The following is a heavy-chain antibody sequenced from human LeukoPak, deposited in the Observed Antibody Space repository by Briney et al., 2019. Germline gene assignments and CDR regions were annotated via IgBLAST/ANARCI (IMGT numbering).Heavy chain of an antibody. CDR2: ISYDGSNK. V-gene: IGHV3-30-3*01. J-gene: IGHJ4*02. CDR1: GLTFSSHW. Sequence: GGSLRLSCAASGLTFSSHWMHWVRQAPGKGLEWVAVISYDGSNKYYADSVKGRFTISRDNSKNTLYLQMNSLRAEDTAVYYCARGDYYDSSGCFDYWGQGTLVTVSS. D-gene: IGHD3-22*01. CDR3: ARGDYYDSSGCFDY.